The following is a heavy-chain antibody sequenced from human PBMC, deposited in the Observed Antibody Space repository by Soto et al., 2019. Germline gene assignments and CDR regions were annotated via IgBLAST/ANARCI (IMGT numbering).Heavy chain of an antibody. CDR2: IIPIFGTA. J-gene: IGHJ5*02. D-gene: IGHD2-8*01. V-gene: IGHV1-69*13. Sequence: ASVKVSCKASGGTFSSYAISWVRQAPGQGLEWMGGIIPIFGTANYAQKFQGRVTITVDESTSTAYMELSSLRSEDTAVYYCARGPRPVGYCTNGVCYDNWFDPWGQGTLVTVSS. CDR3: ARGPRPVGYCTNGVCYDNWFDP. CDR1: GGTFSSYA.